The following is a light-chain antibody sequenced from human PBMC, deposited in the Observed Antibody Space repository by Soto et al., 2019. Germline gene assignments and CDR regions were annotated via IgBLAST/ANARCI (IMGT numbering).Light chain of an antibody. J-gene: IGKJ1*01. V-gene: IGKV1-8*01. CDR3: QQYYSYPPT. CDR1: QGISSY. Sequence: IRMTQSPSSLSASTGDRVTITCRASQGISSYLAWYQQKPGKAPKLLIYAASTLQSGVPPRFSGSGSGTDFTLTISCLQSEDFATYYCQQYYSYPPTFGQGTKV. CDR2: AAS.